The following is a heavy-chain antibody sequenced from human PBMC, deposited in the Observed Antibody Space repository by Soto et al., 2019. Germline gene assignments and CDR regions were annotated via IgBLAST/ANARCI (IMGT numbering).Heavy chain of an antibody. J-gene: IGHJ4*02. V-gene: IGHV3-66*01. CDR1: GFTVSTYH. Sequence: PGGSLRLSCAASGFTVSTYHMSWVRQAPGKGLEWVSVIYTTGSADFADSVKVRFTISGDNSKNTLYLQMSSLRAEDTAVYYCATMIRSRARSIDYWGQGTLVTVSS. CDR2: IYTTGSA. CDR3: ATMIRSRARSIDY. D-gene: IGHD3-16*01.